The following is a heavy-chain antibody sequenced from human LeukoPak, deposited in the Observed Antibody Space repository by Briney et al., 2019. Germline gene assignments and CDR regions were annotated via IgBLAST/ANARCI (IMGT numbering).Heavy chain of an antibody. V-gene: IGHV3-30*03. CDR2: IASDGRDK. CDR3: ARHLHSDGSGSYLNWLDP. Sequence: GGSLRLSCAASGFTFSSYAMHWVRQAPGKGLEWVAVIASDGRDKKYVDSVKGRFTISRDNSRNTLFLQMNSLRPEDTAVYYCARHLHSDGSGSYLNWLDPWGQGILVTVSS. D-gene: IGHD3-10*01. CDR1: GFTFSSYA. J-gene: IGHJ5*02.